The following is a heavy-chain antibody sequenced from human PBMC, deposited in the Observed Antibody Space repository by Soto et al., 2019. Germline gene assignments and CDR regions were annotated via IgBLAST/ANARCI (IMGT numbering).Heavy chain of an antibody. CDR1: GFPFSSYG. V-gene: IGHV3-33*06. J-gene: IGHJ5*01. D-gene: IGHD2-2*01. CDR3: ANPPPYSSSNPCDFPFDS. CDR2: IWYDGSNK. Sequence: PGGSLRLSCAASGFPFSSYGMHWVRQAPGKGLEWVAVIWYDGSNKYYADSVKGRFTISRDNSKNTLYLQMNSLRAEDTAVYYRANPPPYSSSNPCDFPFDSWGQGTMVTISS.